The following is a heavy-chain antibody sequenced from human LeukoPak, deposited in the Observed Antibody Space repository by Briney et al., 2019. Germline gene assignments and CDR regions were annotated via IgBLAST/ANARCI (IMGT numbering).Heavy chain of an antibody. D-gene: IGHD6-13*01. V-gene: IGHV4-4*02. Sequence: SETLSLTCAVSGGSLSSRNWWHWVRQPPGKGLEWIGEIYHSGSTNYNPSLKSRVTISVDESKNQFSLKLSSVTAADTAVYYCARGGSSSIPPYFDYWGQGALVTVSS. CDR3: ARGGSSSIPPYFDY. CDR2: IYHSGST. J-gene: IGHJ4*02. CDR1: GGSLSSRNW.